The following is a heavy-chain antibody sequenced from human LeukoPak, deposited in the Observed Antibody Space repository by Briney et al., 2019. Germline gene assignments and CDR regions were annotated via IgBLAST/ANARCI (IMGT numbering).Heavy chain of an antibody. CDR1: GFTFSSYA. CDR3: AKDQEWPVYYFDY. D-gene: IGHD3-3*01. Sequence: GGSLRLSCAASGFTFSSYAMSWVRQAPGKGLEWVSAISGSGGSTYYADSVKGRFTISGDNSKNTLYLQMNSLRAEDTAVYYCAKDQEWPVYYFDYWGQGTLVTVSS. J-gene: IGHJ4*02. CDR2: ISGSGGST. V-gene: IGHV3-23*01.